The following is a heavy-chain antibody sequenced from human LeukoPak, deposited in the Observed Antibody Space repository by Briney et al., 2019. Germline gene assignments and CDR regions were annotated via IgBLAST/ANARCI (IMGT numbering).Heavy chain of an antibody. Sequence: PGRSLRLSCAASGFTFSNYGMHWVRQAPGKGLEWVAVISYDGSNKYYADSVKGRFTISRDNSKNTLYLQMNSLRAEDTAVYYCAKGGDGYNFNYFDYWGQGTLVSVSS. CDR2: ISYDGSNK. CDR1: GFTFSNYG. CDR3: AKGGDGYNFNYFDY. D-gene: IGHD5-24*01. J-gene: IGHJ4*02. V-gene: IGHV3-30*18.